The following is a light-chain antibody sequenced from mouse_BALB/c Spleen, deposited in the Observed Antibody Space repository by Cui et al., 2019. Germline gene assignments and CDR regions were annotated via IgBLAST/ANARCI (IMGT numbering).Light chain of an antibody. V-gene: IGKV4-55*01. CDR2: DTS. J-gene: IGKJ1*01. CDR1: SSVSY. Sequence: QIVLTQSPAIMSASSGVKVTMTCSASSSVSYMYWYQQKPGSSPRLLIYDTSNLASGVPVRFSGSGSGTSYSLTISRMEAENAATYYCQQWSSYPRTFGGGTKLEIK. CDR3: QQWSSYPRT.